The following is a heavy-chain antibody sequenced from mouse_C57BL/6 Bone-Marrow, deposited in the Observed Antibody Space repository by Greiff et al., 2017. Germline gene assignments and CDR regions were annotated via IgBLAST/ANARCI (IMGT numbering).Heavy chain of an antibody. J-gene: IGHJ1*03. V-gene: IGHV1-55*01. D-gene: IGHD1-1*01. Sequence: VQLQQPGAELVKPGASVKMSCKASGYTFTSYWITWVKQRPGQGLEWIGDIYPGSGSTNYNEKFKSKATLTVDTSSSTAYMQLSSLTSEDSAVYYCARHYYRERFYWYFGVWGRGTTVTVSS. CDR1: GYTFTSYW. CDR3: ARHYYRERFYWYFGV. CDR2: IYPGSGST.